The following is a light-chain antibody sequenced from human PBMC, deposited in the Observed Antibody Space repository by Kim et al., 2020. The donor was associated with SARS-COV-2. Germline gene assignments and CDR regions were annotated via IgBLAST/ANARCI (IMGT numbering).Light chain of an antibody. CDR2: EVN. CDR3: SSVADSDTFV. CDR1: SSDIRRYNY. V-gene: IGLV2-8*01. Sequence: GQSATISCTGTSSDIRRYNYVSWYQQHPGKAPNLMIYEVNPRPSVVPDRFSGSKSDNAASLTVAGLQAEDEAVYYCSSVADSDTFVFGTGTKVTVL. J-gene: IGLJ1*01.